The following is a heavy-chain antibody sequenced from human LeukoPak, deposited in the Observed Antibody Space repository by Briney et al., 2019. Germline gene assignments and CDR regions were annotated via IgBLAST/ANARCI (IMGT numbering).Heavy chain of an antibody. V-gene: IGHV4-4*09. Sequence: PSETLSLTCTVPGGSISSYYWSWIRQPPGKGLEWIGYINTSGSTNYNPSLKSRVTISADTSKNQFSLKLSSVTAADTAVYYCAREYCSGIRCYWVDSWGQGTLVTVSS. CDR1: GGSISSYY. CDR3: AREYCSGIRCYWVDS. D-gene: IGHD2-15*01. CDR2: INTSGST. J-gene: IGHJ4*02.